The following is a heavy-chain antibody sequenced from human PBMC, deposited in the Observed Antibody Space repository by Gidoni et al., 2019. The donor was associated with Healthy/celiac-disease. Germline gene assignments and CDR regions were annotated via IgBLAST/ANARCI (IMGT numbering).Heavy chain of an antibody. D-gene: IGHD6-13*01. CDR3: ARELVSISLTGVDY. J-gene: IGHJ4*02. CDR2: TYYRSKWYN. Sequence: QVQLQQSGPGLVKPSQNLSLNCAISGDSGSSHSSAWNWIRQSTSRGLEWLGRTYYRSKWYNYYAVSVKSLISITPDTSKNQFSLQLSSVTPEDTAVYYCARELVSISLTGVDYWCQGTLVTVSS. CDR1: GDSGSSHSSA. V-gene: IGHV6-1*01.